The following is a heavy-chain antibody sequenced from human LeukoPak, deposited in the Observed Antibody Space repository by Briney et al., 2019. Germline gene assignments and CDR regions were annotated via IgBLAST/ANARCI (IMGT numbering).Heavy chain of an antibody. CDR3: AKDRSVVGAKEFDP. D-gene: IGHD1-26*01. V-gene: IGHV3-23*01. Sequence: PGGSPRLSCAASGLTFTSYAMSWVRQAPGKGLEWVSAISGSGGSTYYPDSVKGRFTISRDNSKNTLYLQMNSLRAEGTAVYYCAKDRSVVGAKEFDPWGQGTLVTVSS. CDR2: ISGSGGST. CDR1: GLTFTSYA. J-gene: IGHJ5*02.